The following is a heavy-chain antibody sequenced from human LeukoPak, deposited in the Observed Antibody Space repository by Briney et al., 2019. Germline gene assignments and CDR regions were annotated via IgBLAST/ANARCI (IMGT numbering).Heavy chain of an antibody. J-gene: IGHJ4*02. V-gene: IGHV3-9*01. CDR2: ISWNSGSI. Sequence: PGRSLRLSCAASGFTFDDYAMHWVRHAPGKGLEWVSGISWNSGSIGYADSVKGRFTISRDNAKNSLYLQMNSLRAEDTALYYCAKDIANWNAPTFDYWGQGILVTVSS. D-gene: IGHD1-1*01. CDR1: GFTFDDYA. CDR3: AKDIANWNAPTFDY.